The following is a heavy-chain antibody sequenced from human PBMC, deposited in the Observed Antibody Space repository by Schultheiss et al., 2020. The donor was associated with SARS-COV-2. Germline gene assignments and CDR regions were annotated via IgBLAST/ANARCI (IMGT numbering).Heavy chain of an antibody. Sequence: SETLSLTCTVSGGSISSYYWSWIRQPPGKGLEWIGYIYYSGSTNYNPSLKSRVTISVDTSKNQFSLKLSSVTAADTAVYYCARPREGPYYYYMDVWGKGTTVTVSS. CDR3: ARPREGPYYYYMDV. CDR1: GGSISSYY. V-gene: IGHV4-59*08. J-gene: IGHJ6*03. CDR2: IYYSGST. D-gene: IGHD1-26*01.